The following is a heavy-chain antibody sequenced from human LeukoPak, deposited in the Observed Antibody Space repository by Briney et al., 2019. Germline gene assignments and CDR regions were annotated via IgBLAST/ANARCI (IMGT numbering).Heavy chain of an antibody. Sequence: PGGSLRLSCAASGFTFSSYWMHWVRQAPGKGLVWVSRINSDGSSTSYADSVKGRFTISRDNAKNTLYLQMNSLRAEDTAVYYCARDPMVRGVRDAFDIWGQGTMVTVSS. D-gene: IGHD3-10*01. CDR3: ARDPMVRGVRDAFDI. CDR1: GFTFSSYW. J-gene: IGHJ3*02. CDR2: INSDGSST. V-gene: IGHV3-74*01.